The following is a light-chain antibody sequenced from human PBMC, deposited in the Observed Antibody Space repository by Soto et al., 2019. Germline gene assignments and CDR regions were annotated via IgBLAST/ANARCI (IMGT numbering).Light chain of an antibody. CDR3: SSYTGSHTHVV. CDR1: SSDIGGYEY. V-gene: IGLV2-14*03. CDR2: DVF. Sequence: QSVLTQPASVSGSPGQSLTISCTGTSSDIGGYEYVSWYQHHPGKAPKVILYDVFHRPSWVSSRFSGSKSGNTASLTISGLQAEDEALYYCSSYTGSHTHVVFGGGTKVTVL. J-gene: IGLJ2*01.